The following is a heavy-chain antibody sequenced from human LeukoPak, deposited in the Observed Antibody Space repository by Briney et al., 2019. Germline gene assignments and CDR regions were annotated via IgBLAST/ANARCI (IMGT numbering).Heavy chain of an antibody. CDR1: GYTFTGYY. CDR2: INPNSGGT. Sequence: ASVKVSCKASGYTFTGYYMHWVRQAPGQGLEWMGWINPNSGGTNYAQKFQGRVTVTRDTSISTAYMELSRLRSDDTAVYYCAREAYDSGNFRTDYYYMDVWSIGTTVTVSS. D-gene: IGHD3-10*01. J-gene: IGHJ6*03. V-gene: IGHV1-2*02. CDR3: AREAYDSGNFRTDYYYMDV.